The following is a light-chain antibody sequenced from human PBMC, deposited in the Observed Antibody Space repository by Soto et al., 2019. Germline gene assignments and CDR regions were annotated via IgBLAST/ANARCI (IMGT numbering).Light chain of an antibody. CDR3: QSYHSSYPHV. Sequence: NFMLTQPHSVSESPGKTVTISCTRSGGSIASGYVQWYRQRPGSAPTTVIYEDNQRPSGVPDRFSGSIDSSSNSASLTISGLQPEDEAGYYCQSYHSSYPHVFGTGTKLTVL. V-gene: IGLV6-57*03. CDR1: GGSIASGY. CDR2: EDN. J-gene: IGLJ1*01.